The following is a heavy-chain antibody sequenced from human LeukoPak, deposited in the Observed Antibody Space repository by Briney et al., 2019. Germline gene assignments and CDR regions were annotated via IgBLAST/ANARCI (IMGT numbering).Heavy chain of an antibody. Sequence: GGSLRLSCAASGSTFDDYAMHWVRQAPGKGLEWVSGISWNSGSIGYADSVKGRFTISRDNAKNSLYLQMNSLRAEDTALYYCAKDMVHYYDSSGYYSRDWYFDLWGRGTLVTVSS. CDR2: ISWNSGSI. V-gene: IGHV3-9*01. CDR1: GSTFDDYA. D-gene: IGHD3-22*01. CDR3: AKDMVHYYDSSGYYSRDWYFDL. J-gene: IGHJ2*01.